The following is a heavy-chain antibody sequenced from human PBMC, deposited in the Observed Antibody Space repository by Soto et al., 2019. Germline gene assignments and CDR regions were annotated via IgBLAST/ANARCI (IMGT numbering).Heavy chain of an antibody. CDR1: GFTVSSNY. CDR2: IYSGGST. J-gene: IGHJ6*03. Sequence: GGSLRLSCAASGFTVSSNYMSWVRQAPGKGLEWVSVIYSGGSTYYADSVKGRFTISRHNSKNTLYLQMNSLRAEDTAVYYCARVKPGDLDSSYYYYMDVWGKGTTVTVSS. V-gene: IGHV3-53*04. CDR3: ARVKPGDLDSSYYYYMDV. D-gene: IGHD7-27*01.